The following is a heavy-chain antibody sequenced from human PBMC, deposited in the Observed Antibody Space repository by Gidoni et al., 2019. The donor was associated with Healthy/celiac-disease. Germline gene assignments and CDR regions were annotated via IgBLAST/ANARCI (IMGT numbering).Heavy chain of an antibody. J-gene: IGHJ4*02. V-gene: IGHV3-48*03. CDR2: ISSSGSTI. CDR3: ARDRPITGYYDY. D-gene: IGHD3-22*01. CDR1: GFPFSSYE. Sequence: EVQLVESGGGLVQPGGSLRLSCAASGFPFSSYEMNWVRQAPGKGLEWVSYISSSGSTIYYADSVKGRFTISRDNAKNSLYLQMNSLRAEDTAVYYCARDRPITGYYDYWGQGTLVTVSS.